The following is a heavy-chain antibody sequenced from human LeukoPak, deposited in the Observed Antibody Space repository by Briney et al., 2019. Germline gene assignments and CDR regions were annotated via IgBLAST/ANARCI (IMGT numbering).Heavy chain of an antibody. CDR3: ARDSGYCSSTGCYVHYLDY. V-gene: IGHV3-21*01. CDR2: ISSSSGYI. CDR1: GFTF. D-gene: IGHD2-2*01. Sequence: GGSLRLSCAASGFTFNWVRQTPGKGLEWVSSISSSSGYINYADSVKGRFTVSRDNAKNSLYLQMNSLRAEDTAVYYCARDSGYCSSTGCYVHYLDYWGQGTLVTVSS. J-gene: IGHJ4*02.